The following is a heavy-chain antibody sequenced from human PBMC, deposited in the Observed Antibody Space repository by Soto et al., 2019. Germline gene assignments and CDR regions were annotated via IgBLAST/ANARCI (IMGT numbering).Heavy chain of an antibody. CDR1: GGSISSADHY. Sequence: SETLSLTCTVSGGSISSADHYWGWIRRPPGKGLEWLGSIYYAGRTFHNPSLKRRATISVDTSRNQFSLRLSSVTASDTAVYYCARLVFHCLRGSCDDYNFYGLDVWGQGTTVTASS. V-gene: IGHV4-39*01. CDR2: IYYAGRT. J-gene: IGHJ6*02. CDR3: ARLVFHCLRGSCDDYNFYGLDV. D-gene: IGHD2-21*01.